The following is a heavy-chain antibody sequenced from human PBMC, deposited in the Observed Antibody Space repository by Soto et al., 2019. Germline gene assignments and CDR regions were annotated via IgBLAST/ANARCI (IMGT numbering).Heavy chain of an antibody. CDR3: ARHLPNTGYCSSTSCYDAFDI. V-gene: IGHV5-51*01. J-gene: IGHJ3*02. CDR2: IYPGDSDT. Sequence: GESLKISCKGSGYSFTSYWIGWVRQMPGKGLEWMGIIYPGDSDTRYSPSFQGQVTISADKSISTAYLQWSSLKASNTAMYYCARHLPNTGYCSSTSCYDAFDIWGQGTMVTVSS. D-gene: IGHD2-2*01. CDR1: GYSFTSYW.